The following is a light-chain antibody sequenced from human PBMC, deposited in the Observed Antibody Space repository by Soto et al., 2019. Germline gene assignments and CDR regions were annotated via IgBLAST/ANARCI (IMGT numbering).Light chain of an antibody. CDR1: SSNIGAGYD. V-gene: IGLV1-40*01. Sequence: QSVLTQPPSVSGAPGQRVTISCTGSSSNIGAGYDVHWYQQLPGTAPKLLIYGNSARPSGVPDRFSGSKSATSASLAITGLQAEDEADYYCQSYDSRLSGSRVFGGGTKLTVL. CDR2: GNS. J-gene: IGLJ2*01. CDR3: QSYDSRLSGSRV.